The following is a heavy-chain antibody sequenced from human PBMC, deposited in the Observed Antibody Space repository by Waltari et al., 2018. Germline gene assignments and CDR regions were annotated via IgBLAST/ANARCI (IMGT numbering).Heavy chain of an antibody. V-gene: IGHV4-61*09. J-gene: IGHJ5*02. D-gene: IGHD3-10*01. CDR3: ASYTVQGVQNWFDP. CDR2: IYTSGCT. Sequence: QVQLQESGPGLVKPSQTLSLTCTVSGGSISSGSYYWSWIRQPAGKGLEWIGYIYTSGCTNYNPSRKSRVTISVDTSKNQFSLKLSSVTAADTSVYYCASYTVQGVQNWFDPWGQGTLVTVSS. CDR1: GGSISSGSYY.